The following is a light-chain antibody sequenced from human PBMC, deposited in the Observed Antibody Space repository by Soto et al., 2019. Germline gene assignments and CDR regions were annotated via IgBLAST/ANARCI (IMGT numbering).Light chain of an antibody. J-gene: IGKJ1*01. CDR3: QQYYSTPPT. CDR2: WAS. CDR1: QSVLYNSNNKNC. Sequence: DIVMTQSPDSLAVSLGERATINCKSSQSVLYNSNNKNCLAWYQQKPGQPPILLISWASTRESGVPDRFSGSGSGTDFTLTISSLQAEDVGVYYCQQYYSTPPTFGQGTKVEIK. V-gene: IGKV4-1*01.